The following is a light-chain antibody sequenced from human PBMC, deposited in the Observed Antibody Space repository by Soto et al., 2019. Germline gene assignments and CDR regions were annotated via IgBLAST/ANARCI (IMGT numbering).Light chain of an antibody. CDR2: KAS. CDR1: QSISSW. Sequence: DIQMTQSPSTLSASVGDRVTITCRASQSISSWLAWYQQKPGKAPNLLIYKASSLESGVPSRFSGSGSGTDFTLTISSLQPDDFATYYCQQYKSPPWTFGQGTKVEI. CDR3: QQYKSPPWT. J-gene: IGKJ1*01. V-gene: IGKV1-5*03.